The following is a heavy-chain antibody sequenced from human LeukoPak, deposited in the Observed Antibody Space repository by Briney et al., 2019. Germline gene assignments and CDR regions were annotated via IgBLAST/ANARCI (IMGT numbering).Heavy chain of an antibody. CDR1: GFTFHDHA. CDR2: LGWEGGSI. Sequence: GGSLRLSCGASGFTFHDHAMHGVRHAPGKGLEWVSGLGWEGGSIGYAASVEGRFTISRDNAKKSLYLQMNRLGVEDTALYYCARDDVFDLWGQGTMVTVSS. J-gene: IGHJ3*01. CDR3: ARDDVFDL. V-gene: IGHV3-9*01.